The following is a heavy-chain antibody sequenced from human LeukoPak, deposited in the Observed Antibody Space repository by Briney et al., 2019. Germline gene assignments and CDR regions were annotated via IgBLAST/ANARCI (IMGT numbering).Heavy chain of an antibody. J-gene: IGHJ4*02. CDR1: GYTFTGYY. Sequence: ASVKVSCTASGYTFTGYYMHWVRQAPGQGLEWMGWINPNSGGTNYAQKFQGRVTMTRDTSISTAYMELSRLRSDDTAVYYCARLRDYVWGSYRSFDYWGQGTLVTVSS. CDR2: INPNSGGT. CDR3: ARLRDYVWGSYRSFDY. D-gene: IGHD3-16*02. V-gene: IGHV1-2*02.